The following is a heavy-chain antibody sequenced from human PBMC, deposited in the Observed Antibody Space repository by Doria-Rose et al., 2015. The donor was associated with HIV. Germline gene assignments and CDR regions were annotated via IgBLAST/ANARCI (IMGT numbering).Heavy chain of an antibody. Sequence: QVQLQQWAAGLVKPSETLSLTCAVFGGSFSGYYWSWIRQPPGKGLEWIGAINHSGSTNYNTSLKSRVTISSDTSKNLFSLKLSSVTAADTAVYYCARGLLRGGWNDVDYYYGMDVWGQGTTVTVSS. CDR2: INHSGST. J-gene: IGHJ6*02. CDR1: GGSFSGYY. V-gene: IGHV4-34*01. D-gene: IGHD1-1*01. CDR3: ARGLLRGGWNDVDYYYGMDV.